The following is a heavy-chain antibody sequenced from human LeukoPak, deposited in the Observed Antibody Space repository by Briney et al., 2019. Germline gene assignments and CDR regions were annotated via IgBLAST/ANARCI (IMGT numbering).Heavy chain of an antibody. CDR3: ARAYDDGSGTFDY. V-gene: IGHV4-59*01. Sequence: IGYIYYSGSTKYNPSLKSRVTISVDTSKIQFTLKLSSVTAADTAVYYCARAYDDGSGTFDYWGQGTLVTVSS. D-gene: IGHD1-26*01. CDR2: IYYSGST. J-gene: IGHJ4*02.